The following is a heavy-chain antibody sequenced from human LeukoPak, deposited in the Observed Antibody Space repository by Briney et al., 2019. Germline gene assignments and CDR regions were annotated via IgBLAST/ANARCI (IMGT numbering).Heavy chain of an antibody. CDR1: GFTFSRYA. V-gene: IGHV3-30-3*01. Sequence: GGSLRLSCVASGFTFSRYAMHWVRRAPGKGLEWVTFISYDGTNKYYADSVKGRFTISRDNSKNTLYLQMNSLRAEDTAVYYCAKEAAAGPFDYWGQGTLVTVSS. CDR2: ISYDGTNK. CDR3: AKEAAAGPFDY. J-gene: IGHJ4*02. D-gene: IGHD6-13*01.